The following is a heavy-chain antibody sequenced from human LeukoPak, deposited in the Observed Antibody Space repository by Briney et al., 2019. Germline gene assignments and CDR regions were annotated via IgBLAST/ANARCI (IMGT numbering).Heavy chain of an antibody. Sequence: PGGSLRLSCAASGFTFSSYDMHWVRQATGKGLEWVSAIGTARDPYYPGSVKGRFTISRENAKTSLYLQMNSLRAGDTAVYYCARARGLGPFDLWGRGTLVTVSS. CDR3: ARARGLGPFDL. CDR2: IGTARDP. V-gene: IGHV3-13*05. CDR1: GFTFSSYD. J-gene: IGHJ2*01. D-gene: IGHD3-10*01.